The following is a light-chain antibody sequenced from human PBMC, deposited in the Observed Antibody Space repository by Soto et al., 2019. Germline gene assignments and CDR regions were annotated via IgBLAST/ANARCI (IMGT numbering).Light chain of an antibody. V-gene: IGKV3-11*01. CDR2: DAS. CDR3: QHCPISPWG. CDR1: QSVTNY. J-gene: IGKJ4*01. Sequence: WWASQSVTNYIAWYQQRPGQAPRLLIYDASNWDCGVPARFSGSGAGTDIPLTFGVLELVQIRVYDFQHCPISPWGFGRGTKVDI.